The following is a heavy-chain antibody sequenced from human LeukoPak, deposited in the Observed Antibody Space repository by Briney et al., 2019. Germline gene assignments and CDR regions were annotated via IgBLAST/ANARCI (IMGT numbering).Heavy chain of an antibody. D-gene: IGHD3-10*01. CDR1: GYTFTNYY. Sequence: ASVKVSCKASGYTFTNYYIHCVRQAPGQGVEWMGIINPSGGSTSYAQKCQGRVTMTRDTSTSTVYMELSSLRSEDTAVYYCARGFGYGSGSPSPGDPYDYWGQGTLVTVSS. CDR3: ARGFGYGSGSPSPGDPYDY. J-gene: IGHJ4*02. CDR2: INPSGGST. V-gene: IGHV1-46*01.